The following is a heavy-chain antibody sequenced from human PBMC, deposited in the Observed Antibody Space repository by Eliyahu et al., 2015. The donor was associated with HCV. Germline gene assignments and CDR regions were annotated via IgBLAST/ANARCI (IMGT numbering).Heavy chain of an antibody. CDR3: ARVVVVITPDGDPAEYFQH. CDR1: GYIFSNHW. Sequence: EVXLVQSGAEVXXPGESLKISCKXXGYIFSNHWIGWVRQMPXKGLEWMGMIYPGDDXHVKYNPSFQGQVTISVDKSSSTAYLQWSSLKASDTAMYYCARVVVVITPDGDPAEYFQHWGQGTLVTVSS. V-gene: IGHV5-51*03. D-gene: IGHD3-22*01. CDR2: IYPGDDXHV. J-gene: IGHJ1*01.